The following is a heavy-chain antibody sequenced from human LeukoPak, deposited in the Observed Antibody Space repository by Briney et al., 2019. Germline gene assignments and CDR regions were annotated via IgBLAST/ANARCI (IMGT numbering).Heavy chain of an antibody. D-gene: IGHD1-26*01. Sequence: GGSLRLSCAASGFTFSSYSMNWVRQAPGKGLEWVSYISSSSSTIYYADSVKGRFTISRDNSKNTLFLQMNTLRAEDTAIYYCAKDRTVGASYWYFDLWGRGTLVTVSS. J-gene: IGHJ2*01. CDR3: AKDRTVGASYWYFDL. CDR1: GFTFSSYS. V-gene: IGHV3-48*01. CDR2: ISSSSSTI.